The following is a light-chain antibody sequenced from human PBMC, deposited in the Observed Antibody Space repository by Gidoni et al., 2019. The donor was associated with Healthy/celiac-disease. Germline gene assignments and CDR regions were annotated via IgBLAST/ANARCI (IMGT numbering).Light chain of an antibody. CDR3: QQYNNWPLT. CDR1: QSVSSN. Sequence: ESVVTRTPATLSVPPGERTTLSCRASQSVSSNLAWYQQKPGQAPRLLIYGASTRATGIPARCSGSGSVTEFTLTISSLQSEDFAVYYCQQYNNWPLTFGGGTKVEIK. J-gene: IGKJ4*01. V-gene: IGKV3-15*01. CDR2: GAS.